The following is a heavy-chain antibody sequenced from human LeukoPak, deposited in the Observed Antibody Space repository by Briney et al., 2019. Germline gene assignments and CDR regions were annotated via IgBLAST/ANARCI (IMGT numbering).Heavy chain of an antibody. CDR2: IYWDDDK. J-gene: IGHJ4*02. D-gene: IGHD6-13*01. Sequence: SGPTLVKPTQTLTLTCTFSGFSLRTSGVGVGWIRQPPGKALEWLALIYWDDDKRYSPSLKSRLTITKDTSKNQVVLSMTDMDPVGTATYYCAHRWVGSSWYWVYFDYRGPGTLVTVSS. CDR3: AHRWVGSSWYWVYFDY. V-gene: IGHV2-5*02. CDR1: GFSLRTSGVG.